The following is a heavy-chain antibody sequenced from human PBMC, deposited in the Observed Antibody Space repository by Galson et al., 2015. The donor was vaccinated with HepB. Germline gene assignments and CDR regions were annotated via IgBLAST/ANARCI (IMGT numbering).Heavy chain of an antibody. D-gene: IGHD5-24*01. V-gene: IGHV3-30*18. Sequence: SLRLSCAASGFTFSSYGMHWVRQAPGKGLEWVAVISYDGINKYYADSVKGRCIISRDNSKNTPYLQMNSLRAEDTAVYYCAKDARWLQWYYFDYWGQGTLVTVSS. CDR3: AKDARWLQWYYFDY. CDR1: GFTFSSYG. J-gene: IGHJ4*02. CDR2: ISYDGINK.